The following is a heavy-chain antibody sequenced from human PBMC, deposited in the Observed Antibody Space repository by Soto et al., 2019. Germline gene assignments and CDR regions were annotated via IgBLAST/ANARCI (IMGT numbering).Heavy chain of an antibody. D-gene: IGHD2-15*01. V-gene: IGHV1-18*04. CDR1: GYPFSSYG. J-gene: IGHJ4*02. Sequence: QVRLVQSAAEVKKPGASVTVSCKASGYPFSSYGITWVRQAPGQGLEWMGWTSAFYGNSTYSEKFQGRFTMTIDTSTSTAAMDLTSLKSDDTAVYYCAKLVVAGSPLDYWGQGTLVTVSS. CDR3: AKLVVAGSPLDY. CDR2: TSAFYGNS.